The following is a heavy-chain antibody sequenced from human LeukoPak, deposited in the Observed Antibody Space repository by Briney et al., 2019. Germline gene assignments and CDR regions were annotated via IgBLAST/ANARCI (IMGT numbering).Heavy chain of an antibody. CDR2: ISSSSSYI. D-gene: IGHD3-3*01. CDR3: ARDRCVLRFLACRYGMDV. J-gene: IGHJ6*02. Sequence: QPGGSLRLSCAASGFTFSSYSMNWVRQAPGKGLEWVSSISSSSSYIYYADSVKGRFTISRDNPKNTLYLQMNSLRAEDTAVYYCARDRCVLRFLACRYGMDVWGQGTTVTVSS. V-gene: IGHV3-21*01. CDR1: GFTFSSYS.